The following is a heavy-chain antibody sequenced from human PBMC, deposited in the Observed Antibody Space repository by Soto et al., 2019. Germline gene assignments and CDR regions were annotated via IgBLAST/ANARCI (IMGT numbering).Heavy chain of an antibody. CDR3: ARVPYWTCCERDGMDV. CDR2: VSFDSTNT. V-gene: IGHV3-30-3*01. Sequence: SLRLSCAASGFSFSTYAMHWVRQAPGKGLEWVAVVSFDSTNTFYADAVMGRFIVSRDNSQNTLYLQMNSLRPEDTAVYYCARVPYWTCCERDGMDVWGQGTTVTVSS. D-gene: IGHD2-21*01. CDR1: GFSFSTYA. J-gene: IGHJ6*02.